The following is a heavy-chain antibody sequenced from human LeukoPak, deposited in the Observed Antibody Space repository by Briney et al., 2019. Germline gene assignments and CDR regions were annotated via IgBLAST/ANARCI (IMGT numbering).Heavy chain of an antibody. CDR2: INPSGGST. CDR3: ARANSGSYYSGYNWFDP. J-gene: IGHJ5*02. D-gene: IGHD1-26*01. Sequence: ASVKVSCKASGYTFTSYYLHWVRQAPGQGLEWMGIINPSGGSTNYAQKFQGRVTMTRDMSTSTVYMELSSLRSEDTAVYYCARANSGSYYSGYNWFDPWGQGTPVTVSS. CDR1: GYTFTSYY. V-gene: IGHV1-46*01.